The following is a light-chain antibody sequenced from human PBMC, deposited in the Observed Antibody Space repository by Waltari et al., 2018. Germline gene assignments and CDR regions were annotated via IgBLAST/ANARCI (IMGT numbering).Light chain of an antibody. CDR2: GAS. CDR1: QSVSSN. Sequence: EIVMTQSPATLSVSPGVRATLSCRASQSVSSNLAWYQQQPGQAPRLLLYGASTRATSIPARFSGSGSGTEFTLTISSLQSEDFAVYYCQQYNNWPLTFGGGTKVEIK. CDR3: QQYNNWPLT. V-gene: IGKV3-15*01. J-gene: IGKJ4*01.